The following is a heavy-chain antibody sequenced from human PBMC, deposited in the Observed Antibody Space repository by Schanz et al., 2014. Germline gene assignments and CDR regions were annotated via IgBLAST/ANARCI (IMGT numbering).Heavy chain of an antibody. CDR2: INGYNGHT. CDR1: GYTFTSYG. D-gene: IGHD6-13*01. J-gene: IGHJ4*02. Sequence: QVQLVQSGAEVKKPGASVKVSCKASGYTFTSYGITWVRQAPGQGLEWMGWINGYNGHTLYAQKFQGRVTITADKSTFTAYMDVSSLRSEDTAVYYCASSGAGYSSSWDFDYWGQGTLVTVSS. CDR3: ASSGAGYSSSWDFDY. V-gene: IGHV1-18*01.